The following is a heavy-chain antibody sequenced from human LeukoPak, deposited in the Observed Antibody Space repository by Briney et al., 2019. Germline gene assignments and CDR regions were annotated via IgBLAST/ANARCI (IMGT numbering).Heavy chain of an antibody. Sequence: SETLSLTCTVSGGSISSSSYYWGWIRQPPGKGLEWIGSIYYSGSTYYNPSLKSRVTISVDTSKNQFSLKLSSVTAADTAVYYCARGGGVVVVAANNWLDPWGQGTLVTVSS. V-gene: IGHV4-39*01. D-gene: IGHD2-15*01. CDR1: GGSISSSSYY. CDR3: ARGGGVVVVAANNWLDP. CDR2: IYYSGST. J-gene: IGHJ5*02.